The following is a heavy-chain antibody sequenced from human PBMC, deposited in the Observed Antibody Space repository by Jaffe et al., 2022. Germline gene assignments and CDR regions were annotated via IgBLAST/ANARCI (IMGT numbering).Heavy chain of an antibody. CDR2: ISYDGSNK. D-gene: IGHD3-9*01. Sequence: QVQLVESGGGVVQPGRSLRLSCAASGFTFSSYGMHWVRQAPGKGLEWVAVISYDGSNKYYADSVKGRFTISRDNSKNTLYLQMNSLRAEDTAVYYCAKVALRYFDWLKENWFDPWGQGTLVTVSS. CDR1: GFTFSSYG. CDR3: AKVALRYFDWLKENWFDP. V-gene: IGHV3-30*18. J-gene: IGHJ5*02.